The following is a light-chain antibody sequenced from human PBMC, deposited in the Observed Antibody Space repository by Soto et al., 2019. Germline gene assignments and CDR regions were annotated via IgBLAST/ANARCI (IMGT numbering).Light chain of an antibody. Sequence: DIQMTQSQSSLSASVGDRVTITCRASQDIGSHLAWYQQKPEKAPKSLIYFASTLQSGVPSRFSASGSGTDFTLTICSLQPEDFATYYCQQFRSFPITFGQGTRLAIK. J-gene: IGKJ5*01. CDR3: QQFRSFPIT. CDR1: QDIGSH. CDR2: FAS. V-gene: IGKV1D-16*01.